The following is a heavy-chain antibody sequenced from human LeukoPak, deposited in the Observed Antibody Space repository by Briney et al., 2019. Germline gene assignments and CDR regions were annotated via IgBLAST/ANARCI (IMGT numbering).Heavy chain of an antibody. CDR1: GFTFSGYG. CDR3: AREPPGFLESNFDY. CDR2: IWYDGSNK. Sequence: GGSLRLSCAASGFTFSGYGMHWVRQAPGKGLEWVAVIWYDGSNKYYADSVKGRFTISRDNSKNTLYLQMNSLRAEDTAVYYCAREPPGFLESNFDYWGQGTLVTVSS. V-gene: IGHV3-33*01. D-gene: IGHD3-3*01. J-gene: IGHJ4*02.